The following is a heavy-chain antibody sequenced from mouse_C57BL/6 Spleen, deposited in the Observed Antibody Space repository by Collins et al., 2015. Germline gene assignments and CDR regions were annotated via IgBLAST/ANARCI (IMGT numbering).Heavy chain of an antibody. D-gene: IGHD1-1*01. CDR3: ARWGYYGSSYFAY. CDR1: GYTFTDYY. V-gene: IGHV1-19*01. CDR2: INPYNGGT. Sequence: EVQLQQSGPVLVKPGASVKMSCKASGYTFTDYYMNWVKQSHGKSLEWIGVINPYNGGTSYNQKFKGKATLTVDKSSSTAYMELNSLTSEDSAVYYCARWGYYGSSYFAYWGQGTLVTVSA. J-gene: IGHJ3*01.